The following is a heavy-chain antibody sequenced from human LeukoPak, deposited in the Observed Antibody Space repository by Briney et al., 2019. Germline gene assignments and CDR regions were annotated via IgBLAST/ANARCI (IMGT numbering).Heavy chain of an antibody. CDR1: GASFNTYY. J-gene: IGHJ3*02. CDR3: AGGRWHYSDSTGYYLDI. Sequence: SETLSLTCAVYGASFNTYYWTWIRRSPDKGLEWIGEVKHDGDTNVNPSLRSRVVMSVDASKNQFSLKMTSVTAADTAVYYCAGGRWHYSDSTGYYLDIWGQGTMVTVSS. D-gene: IGHD3-22*01. CDR2: VKHDGDT. V-gene: IGHV4-34*01.